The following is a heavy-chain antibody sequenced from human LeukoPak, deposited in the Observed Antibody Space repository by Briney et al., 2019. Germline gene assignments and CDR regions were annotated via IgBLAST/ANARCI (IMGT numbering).Heavy chain of an antibody. CDR3: AVDRRFKIFDY. D-gene: IGHD5-24*01. V-gene: IGHV3-7*01. CDR2: IKPDGSED. Sequence: GGSLRLSCATSGLAFSNFWMYWVRQAPGKGLEWVASIKPDGSEDFYADSVKGRSNISRDNAKNSLFLQMTNLKAEDTAVYYCAVDRRFKIFDYWGQGPRVTVSS. CDR1: GLAFSNFW. J-gene: IGHJ4*02.